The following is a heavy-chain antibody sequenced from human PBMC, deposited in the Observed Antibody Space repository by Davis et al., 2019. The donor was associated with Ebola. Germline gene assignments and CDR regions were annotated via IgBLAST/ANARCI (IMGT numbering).Heavy chain of an antibody. CDR1: AFTFDNHG. V-gene: IGHV3-20*04. D-gene: IGHD2/OR15-2a*01. Sequence: PGGSLRLSCAASAFTFDNHGMNWVRQAPGKGLEWVSGINWNGNVVGYADSVKGRFSISRDNAKNSLYLQMNSLSVDDTALYYCARSNRSFYSYYMDVWGQGTTVTLSS. CDR2: INWNGNVV. CDR3: ARSNRSFYSYYMDV. J-gene: IGHJ6*03.